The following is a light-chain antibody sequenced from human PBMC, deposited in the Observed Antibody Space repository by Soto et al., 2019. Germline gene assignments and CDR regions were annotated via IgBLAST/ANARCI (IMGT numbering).Light chain of an antibody. CDR1: SSNIGSNY. CDR2: RNN. V-gene: IGLV1-47*01. J-gene: IGLJ1*01. CDR3: ATWDDSLSNYV. Sequence: QSVLTQPPSASGTPGQRVTISFSGSSSNIGSNYVYWYQHLTGTAPKLLIYRNNQRPSGVPDRFSGSKSGTSASLAISGLRSEDEADYYCATWDDSLSNYVFGTGTKGTVL.